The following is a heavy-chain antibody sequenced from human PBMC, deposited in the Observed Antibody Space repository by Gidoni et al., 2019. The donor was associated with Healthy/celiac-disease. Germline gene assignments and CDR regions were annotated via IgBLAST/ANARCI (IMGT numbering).Heavy chain of an antibody. CDR3: ARGGALRGGNDY. D-gene: IGHD3-16*01. V-gene: IGHV1-69*01. CDR1: GGTFSSDA. J-gene: IGHJ4*02. CDR2: IITILGTA. Sequence: QVQLVQSGAEVKQPGSSVKVSCKASGGTFSSDAISWVRQAPGQGLEWMGGIITILGTANDEQEVQGRVKITADESTSTAYMGLGSMGSEDTAVEYWARGGALRGGNDYWGQGTLVTVSS.